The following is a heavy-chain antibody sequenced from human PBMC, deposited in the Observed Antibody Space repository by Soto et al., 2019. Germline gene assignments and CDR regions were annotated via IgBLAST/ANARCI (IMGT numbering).Heavy chain of an antibody. CDR3: ARDREMITFGGVIVKRGFDY. CDR2: ISAYNGNT. J-gene: IGHJ4*02. V-gene: IGHV1-18*04. Sequence: QVQLVQSGAEVKKPGASVKVSCKASGYTFTSYGISWVRQAPGQGREWMGWISAYNGNTNYAQKLQGRVTMTTDTSTSTAYMELRSLRSDDTAVYYCARDREMITFGGVIVKRGFDYWGQGTLVTVSS. D-gene: IGHD3-16*02. CDR1: GYTFTSYG.